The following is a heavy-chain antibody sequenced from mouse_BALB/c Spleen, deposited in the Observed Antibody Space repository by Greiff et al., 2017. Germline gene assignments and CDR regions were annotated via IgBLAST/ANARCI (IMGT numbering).Heavy chain of an antibody. D-gene: IGHD3-3*01. CDR1: GFNIKDYY. CDR3: KRGQDYAMDY. V-gene: IGHV14-4*02. Sequence: EVQLQQSGAELVRSGASVKLSCTASGFNIKDYYMHWVKQRPEQGLEWIGWIDPESGDTEYAPKFQGKATMTADTSSNTAYLQLSSLTSEDTAVYYCKRGQDYAMDYWGQGTSVTVSS. CDR2: IDPESGDT. J-gene: IGHJ4*01.